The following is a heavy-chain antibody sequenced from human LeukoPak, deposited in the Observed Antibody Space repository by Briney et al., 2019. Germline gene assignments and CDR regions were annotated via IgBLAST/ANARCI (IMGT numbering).Heavy chain of an antibody. V-gene: IGHV4-39*01. D-gene: IGHD1-26*01. Sequence: SETLSLTCTVSGGSISSSSYYWGWIRQPPGKGLEWIGSIYYSGSTYYNPSLKSRVTISVDTSKNQFSLKPSSVTAADTAVYYCASLVGATDRDYWGQGTLVTVSS. CDR1: GGSISSSSYY. CDR2: IYYSGST. CDR3: ASLVGATDRDY. J-gene: IGHJ4*02.